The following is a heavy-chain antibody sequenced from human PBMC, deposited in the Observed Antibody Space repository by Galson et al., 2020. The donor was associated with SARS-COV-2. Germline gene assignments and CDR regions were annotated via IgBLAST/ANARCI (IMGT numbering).Heavy chain of an antibody. CDR2: ISAYKGDT. CDR1: GYTFSNYG. D-gene: IGHD6-19*01. Sequence: ASVKVSCKASGYTFSNYGINWVRQAPGQGLEWMGWISAYKGDTNYAQKLQDRVTMTRDISTTTAYMELSSLRSDDTAIYYCTREGRDGGSGWYSDYWGQGTLVTVSS. CDR3: TREGRDGGSGWYSDY. J-gene: IGHJ4*02. V-gene: IGHV1-18*04.